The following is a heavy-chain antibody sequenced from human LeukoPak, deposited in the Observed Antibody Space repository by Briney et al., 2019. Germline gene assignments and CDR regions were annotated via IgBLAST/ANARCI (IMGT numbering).Heavy chain of an antibody. CDR1: GYSFTSYW. V-gene: IGHV5-10-1*01. D-gene: IGHD3-10*01. CDR3: ARHTPGLWFGDNDAFDI. CDR2: IDPSDSYT. J-gene: IGHJ3*02. Sequence: GESLKISCKGSGYSFTSYWISWVREMPGKGLEWMGRIDPSDSYTNYSPSFQGHVTISADKSISTAYLQWSSLKASDAAMYYCARHTPGLWFGDNDAFDIWGQGTMVTVSS.